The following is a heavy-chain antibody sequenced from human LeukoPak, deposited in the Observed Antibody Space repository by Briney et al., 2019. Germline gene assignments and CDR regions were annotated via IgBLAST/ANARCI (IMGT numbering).Heavy chain of an antibody. CDR1: GYTFTSYY. CDR2: INPSGGST. J-gene: IGHJ6*02. CDR3: ARQDGVGATAPYYYGMDV. Sequence: ASVKVSCKASGYTFTSYYMHWVRQAPGQGLEWMGIINPSGGSTSYAQQFQGRVTMTRDTSTSTVYMELSSLRSEDTAVYYCARQDGVGATAPYYYGMDVWGQGTTVTVSS. V-gene: IGHV1-46*01. D-gene: IGHD1-26*01.